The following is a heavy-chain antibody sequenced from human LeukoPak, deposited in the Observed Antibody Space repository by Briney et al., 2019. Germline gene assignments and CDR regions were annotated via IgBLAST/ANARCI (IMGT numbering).Heavy chain of an antibody. CDR2: ISWNSGSI. CDR1: GFTFDDYA. J-gene: IGHJ4*02. Sequence: GGSLRLSCAASGFTFDDYAMHWVRQAPWKGLEWVSGISWNSGSIGYADSVRGRFTISRDNAKNSLYLQMNSLRAEDTALYYCAKDKYGSGSYYPLFDYWGQGTLVTVSS. V-gene: IGHV3-9*01. CDR3: AKDKYGSGSYYPLFDY. D-gene: IGHD3-10*01.